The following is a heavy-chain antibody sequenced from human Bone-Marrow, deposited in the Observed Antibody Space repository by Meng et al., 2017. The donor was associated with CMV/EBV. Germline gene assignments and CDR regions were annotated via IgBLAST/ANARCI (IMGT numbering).Heavy chain of an antibody. J-gene: IGHJ4*02. CDR1: GFTFSSYW. Sequence: GESLKISCAASGFTFSSYWMSWVRQAPGKGLEWVSCISGIGTTMYYIDSVKGRFTISRDNAKNSVYLHMSSLRAEDTAVYYCARDLRSIGSGNWGQGTLVTVSS. D-gene: IGHD3-10*01. V-gene: IGHV3-48*04. CDR2: ISGIGTTM. CDR3: ARDLRSIGSGN.